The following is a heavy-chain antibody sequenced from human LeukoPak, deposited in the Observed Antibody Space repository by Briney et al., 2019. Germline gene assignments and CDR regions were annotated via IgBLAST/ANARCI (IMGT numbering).Heavy chain of an antibody. CDR2: INPNSGGT. CDR3: ASGYCGGACQLGGVDM. CDR1: GYTFTGYY. V-gene: IGHV1-2*02. J-gene: IGHJ3*02. Sequence: GASVKLSCKASGYTFTGYYMHWVRQAPGQGLEWMGWINPNSGGTNYAQKFQGRVTISLDTSGNQFSLKLSSVTAADTAVYYCASGYCGGACQLGGVDMWGQGTMVTVSS. D-gene: IGHD2-21*02.